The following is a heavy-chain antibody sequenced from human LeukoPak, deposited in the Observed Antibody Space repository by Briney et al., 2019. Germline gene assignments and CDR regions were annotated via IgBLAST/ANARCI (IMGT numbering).Heavy chain of an antibody. D-gene: IGHD1-14*01. CDR3: ARAGALRDAFDI. CDR1: GYTFTGYY. J-gene: IGHJ3*02. CDR2: MNPNSGNT. Sequence: ASVKVSCKASGYTFTGYYMHWVRQATGQGLEWMGWMNPNSGNTGYAQKFQGRVTMTRNTSISTAYMELSSLRSEDTAVYYCARAGALRDAFDIWGQGTMVTVSS. V-gene: IGHV1-8*02.